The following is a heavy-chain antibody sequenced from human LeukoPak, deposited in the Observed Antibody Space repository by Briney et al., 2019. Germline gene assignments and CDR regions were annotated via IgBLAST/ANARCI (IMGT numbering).Heavy chain of an antibody. Sequence: PSETLSLTCTVSGYSISSGYYWGWIRQPPGKGLEWIGSIYHSGSTYYNPSLKSRVTISVDTSKNQFSLKLSSVTAADTAVYYCARVTLERRHAFDIWGQGTMVTVSS. CDR2: IYHSGST. CDR3: ARVTLERRHAFDI. D-gene: IGHD1-1*01. J-gene: IGHJ3*02. CDR1: GYSISSGYY. V-gene: IGHV4-38-2*02.